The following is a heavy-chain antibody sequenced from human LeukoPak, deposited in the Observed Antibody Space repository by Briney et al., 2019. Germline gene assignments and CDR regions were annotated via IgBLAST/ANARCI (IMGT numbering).Heavy chain of an antibody. D-gene: IGHD2-8*01. J-gene: IGHJ4*02. V-gene: IGHV3-23*01. CDR3: AKEQRIRHCSEGVCMEGYYFDY. CDR1: GFPFNMFG. Sequence: GGSLRLSCTGSGFPFNMFGIHWVRQAPGQGLDWVSGLRRGGGSTNYADSVKGRFTISRDYSKNMVFLQMNSLRPEDTAVYYCAKEQRIRHCSEGVCMEGYYFDYWGQGSLVTVSS. CDR2: LRRGGGST.